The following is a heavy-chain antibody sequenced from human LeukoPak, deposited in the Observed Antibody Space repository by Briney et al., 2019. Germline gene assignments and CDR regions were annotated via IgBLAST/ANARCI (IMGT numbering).Heavy chain of an antibody. CDR2: IYRSGST. J-gene: IGHJ4*02. D-gene: IGHD3-10*01. CDR1: GYSISSGYY. CDR3: ARVQVRGPNDY. Sequence: SETLSLTCTVSGYSISSGYYWGWIRQPPGKGLEWIESIYRSGSTYYNPSLKSRVTISIDTSKNQFSLKLSSMTAADTAVYYCARVQVRGPNDYWGQGTLVTVSS. V-gene: IGHV4-38-2*02.